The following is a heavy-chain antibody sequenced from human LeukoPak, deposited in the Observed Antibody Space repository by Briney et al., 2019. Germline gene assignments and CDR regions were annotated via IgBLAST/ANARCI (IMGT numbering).Heavy chain of an antibody. D-gene: IGHD6-25*01. CDR3: ARDSSGSGFGYYYYYMDV. V-gene: IGHV4-61*02. CDR2: IYTSGTT. Sequence: SETLSLTCTVSGGSISSGSYYWSWIRQSAGKGLEWIGRIYTSGTTNYNPSLKSRVTISVDTSKNQFSLKLSSVTAADTAVYYCARDSSGSGFGYYYYYMDVWGKGTTVTVSS. CDR1: GGSISSGSYY. J-gene: IGHJ6*03.